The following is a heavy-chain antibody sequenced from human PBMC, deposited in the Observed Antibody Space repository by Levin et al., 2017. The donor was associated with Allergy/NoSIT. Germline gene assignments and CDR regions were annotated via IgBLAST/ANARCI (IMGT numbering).Heavy chain of an antibody. Sequence: GESLKISCAASGFSFSSYAMHWARQAPGKGLEWVAFISNGGSEKYYGDSVKGRLTISKDSSKNTLFLQMDSLRPEDTAVYYCARAVGTVFPATRYSDCWGQGTLVTVST. CDR3: ARAVGTVFPATRYSDC. J-gene: IGHJ4*02. D-gene: IGHD6-25*01. CDR1: GFSFSSYA. CDR2: ISNGGSEK. V-gene: IGHV3-30*04.